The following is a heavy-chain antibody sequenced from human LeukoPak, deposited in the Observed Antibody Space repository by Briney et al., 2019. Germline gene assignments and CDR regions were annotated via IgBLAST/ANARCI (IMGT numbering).Heavy chain of an antibody. D-gene: IGHD3-10*01. V-gene: IGHV4-59*01. CDR2: IYYSGST. CDR3: ARFLYGSGNDY. Sequence: SETLSLTCTVSGGSISNYYWSWIRQPPGKGLEWIGYIYYSGSTDYNPSLRSRVTISLDTSKNQFSLILSSVTAADTAMYYCARFLYGSGNDYWGQGSLVSVSS. CDR1: GGSISNYY. J-gene: IGHJ4*02.